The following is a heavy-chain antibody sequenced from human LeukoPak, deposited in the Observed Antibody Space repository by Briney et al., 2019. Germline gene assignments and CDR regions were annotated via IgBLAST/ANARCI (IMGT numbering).Heavy chain of an antibody. CDR3: ATARKLHAFDI. CDR1: GGSISSYY. D-gene: IGHD1-14*01. V-gene: IGHV4-59*08. CDR2: IYYSGST. J-gene: IGHJ3*02. Sequence: PSETLSLTCTVSGGSISSYYWSWIRQPPGKGLEWIGYIYYSGSTNYNPSLKSRVTISVDTSKNQFSLKLSSVTAADTAVYYCATARKLHAFDIWGQGTMVTVSS.